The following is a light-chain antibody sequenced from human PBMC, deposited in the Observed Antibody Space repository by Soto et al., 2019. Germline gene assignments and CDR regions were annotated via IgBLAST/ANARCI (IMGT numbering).Light chain of an antibody. CDR1: SSNIGNNY. CDR3: GTWDSSLSAVL. Sequence: QSVLTQPPSVSAAPGQTVTISCSGGSSNIGNNYVSWYQQLPRTAPKLLIYDDNKRPSGIPDRFSGSKSGTSATLGITGLQTGDEADYYCGTWDSSLSAVLFGGGTKLTVL. J-gene: IGLJ2*01. V-gene: IGLV1-51*01. CDR2: DDN.